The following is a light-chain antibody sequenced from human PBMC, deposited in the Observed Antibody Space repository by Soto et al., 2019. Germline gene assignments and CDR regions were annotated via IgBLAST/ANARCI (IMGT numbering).Light chain of an antibody. V-gene: IGLV1-40*01. Sequence: QSVLTQPPSVSGAPGQRVTISCTGSSSNIGAGYDVNWYQQLPGTAPKLLIFGDSNRPSGVPDRFSGSKSGTPASLAITGLQADDEADYYCQSSDSRLSGSDVFGTGTKVTVL. CDR1: SSNIGAGYD. J-gene: IGLJ1*01. CDR3: QSSDSRLSGSDV. CDR2: GDS.